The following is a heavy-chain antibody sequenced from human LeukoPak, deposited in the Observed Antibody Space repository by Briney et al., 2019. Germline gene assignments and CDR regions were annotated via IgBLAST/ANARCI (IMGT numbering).Heavy chain of an antibody. D-gene: IGHD1-26*01. CDR1: GGSISSSSYY. CDR3: ARGGRWELPRPYAFDI. V-gene: IGHV4-39*07. Sequence: SETLSLTCTVSGGSISSSSYYWGWIRQPPGKGLEWIGSIYHSGSTYYNPSLKSRVTISVDTSKNQFSLKLSSVTAADTAVYYCARGGRWELPRPYAFDIWGQGTMVTVSS. J-gene: IGHJ3*02. CDR2: IYHSGST.